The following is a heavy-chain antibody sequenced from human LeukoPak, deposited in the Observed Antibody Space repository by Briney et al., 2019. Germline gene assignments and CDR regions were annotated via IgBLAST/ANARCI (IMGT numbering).Heavy chain of an antibody. J-gene: IGHJ4*02. CDR2: IYRSGTT. CDR3: ARSWFSTGPADY. CDR1: ASSISSGDF. V-gene: IGHV4-38-2*02. D-gene: IGHD6-13*01. Sequence: SETLSLTCTVSASSISSGDFWGWIRQPPGKGLGWIGTIYRSGTTYYNPSLKSRVTISLDTSKNQFSLRLSSVTAADTAVYYCARSWFSTGPADYWGQGTLVTVSS.